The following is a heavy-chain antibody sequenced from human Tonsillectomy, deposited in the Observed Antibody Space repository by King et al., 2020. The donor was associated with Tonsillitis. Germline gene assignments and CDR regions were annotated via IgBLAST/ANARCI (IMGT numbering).Heavy chain of an antibody. V-gene: IGHV4-39*01. Sequence: QLQESGPGLVKPSETLSLTCTVSGGSIRINSYYWGWIRQPPGKVREWIGRMYHSGWTYHKPSLKSRVTISVDTSKNQFSLKLSSVTAADTAVYYCARHRRVVLVPDAPDSWGQGTLVTVSS. D-gene: IGHD2-8*02. CDR2: MYHSGWT. CDR3: ARHRRVVLVPDAPDS. CDR1: GGSIRINSYY. J-gene: IGHJ4*02.